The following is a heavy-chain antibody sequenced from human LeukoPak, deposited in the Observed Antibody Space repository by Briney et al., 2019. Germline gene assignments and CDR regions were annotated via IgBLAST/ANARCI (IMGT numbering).Heavy chain of an antibody. CDR1: GFTFSLTA. D-gene: IGHD4/OR15-4a*01. J-gene: IGHJ4*02. Sequence: PGGSLRLSCAASGFTFSLTAMSWVRQAPGKGLQWVATIGGSGAGTYYAASLKGRFNISRDNSKNTLYLQMNSLRTEDTATYYCEKDANYLRSGSFFIPFDYWGQGTLVTVHS. CDR2: IGGSGAGT. CDR3: EKDANYLRSGSFFIPFDY. V-gene: IGHV3-23*01.